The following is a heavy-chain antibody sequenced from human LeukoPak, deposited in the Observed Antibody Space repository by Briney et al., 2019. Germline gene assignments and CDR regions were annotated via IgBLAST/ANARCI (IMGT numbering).Heavy chain of an antibody. CDR3: ASASSHRIAAGGDY. D-gene: IGHD6-13*01. CDR1: GFTFSNYW. Sequence: PGGSLRLSCAASGFTFSNYWMHSVRQAPRKGLVWVSRINSDGSSRNYAYPVKGRFTISRDNAKNTLYLQMNSLRAEDTAVYYCASASSHRIAAGGDYWGQGTLVTVSS. CDR2: INSDGSSR. J-gene: IGHJ4*02. V-gene: IGHV3-74*01.